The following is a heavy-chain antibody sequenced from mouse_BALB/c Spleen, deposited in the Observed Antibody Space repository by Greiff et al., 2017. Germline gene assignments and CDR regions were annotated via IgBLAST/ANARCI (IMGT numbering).Heavy chain of an antibody. CDR1: GFTFSSYA. CDR3: ARVYGNFDY. CDR2: ISSGGST. D-gene: IGHD2-1*01. J-gene: IGHJ2*01. V-gene: IGHV5-6-5*01. Sequence: EVKLMESGGGLVKPGGSLKLSCAASGFTFSSYAMSWVRQTPEKRLEWVASISSGGSTYYPDSVKGRFTISRDNARNILYLQMSSLRSEDTAMYYCARVYGNFDYWGQGTTLTVSS.